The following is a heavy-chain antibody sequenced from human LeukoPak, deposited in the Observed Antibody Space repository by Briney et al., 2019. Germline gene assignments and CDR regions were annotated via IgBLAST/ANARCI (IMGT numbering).Heavy chain of an antibody. Sequence: PSETLSLTCAVSGYSISSGYYWGWIRQPPGKGLERIGSIYHSGSTYYNPSLKSRVTISVDTSKNQFSLKLSSVTAADTAVYYCARARGSYRDDAFDIWGQGTMVTVSS. J-gene: IGHJ3*02. CDR2: IYHSGST. CDR3: ARARGSYRDDAFDI. V-gene: IGHV4-38-2*01. CDR1: GYSISSGYY. D-gene: IGHD1-26*01.